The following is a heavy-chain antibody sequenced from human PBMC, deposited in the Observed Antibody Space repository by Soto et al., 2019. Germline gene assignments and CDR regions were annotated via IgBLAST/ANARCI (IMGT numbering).Heavy chain of an antibody. CDR3: ARAPCGGDCYYGWYFDL. CDR2: IYYSGST. V-gene: IGHV4-31*03. CDR1: GGSISSGGYY. J-gene: IGHJ2*01. Sequence: QVQLQESGPGLVKPSQTLSLTCTVSGGSISSGGYYWSWIRQHPGKGLEWIGYIYYSGSTYYNPSLKSRVTLSVDTSKSQFSLKLSSVTAAYTAVYYCARAPCGGDCYYGWYFDLWGRGTLVTVSS. D-gene: IGHD2-21*02.